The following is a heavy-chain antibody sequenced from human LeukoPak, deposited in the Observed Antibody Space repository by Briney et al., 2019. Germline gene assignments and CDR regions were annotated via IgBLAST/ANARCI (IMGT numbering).Heavy chain of an antibody. CDR1: GGTFSSYA. J-gene: IGHJ6*03. CDR2: IIPIFGTA. D-gene: IGHD2-15*01. Sequence: SVKVSCKASGGTFSSYAISWVRQAPRQGLEWMGGIIPIFGTANYAQKFPGRVTITADESTSTAYMELSSLRSEDTAVYYCASTLIPRYCSGGSCYGYYYYMDVWGKGTTVTVSS. V-gene: IGHV1-69*01. CDR3: ASTLIPRYCSGGSCYGYYYYMDV.